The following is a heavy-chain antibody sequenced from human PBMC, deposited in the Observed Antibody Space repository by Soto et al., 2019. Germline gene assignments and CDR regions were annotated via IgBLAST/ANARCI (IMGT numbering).Heavy chain of an antibody. CDR1: GFTFSSYG. CDR3: AKDSPGYSSGWDYFDY. CDR2: ISYDGSNK. J-gene: IGHJ4*02. V-gene: IGHV3-30*18. Sequence: QVQLVESGGGVVQPGRSLRLSCAASGFTFSSYGMHWVRQAPGKGLEWVAVISYDGSNKYYADSVKGRFTISRDNSKNTLYLQMNSLRAEDTAVYYCAKDSPGYSSGWDYFDYWGQGTLVTVSS. D-gene: IGHD6-19*01.